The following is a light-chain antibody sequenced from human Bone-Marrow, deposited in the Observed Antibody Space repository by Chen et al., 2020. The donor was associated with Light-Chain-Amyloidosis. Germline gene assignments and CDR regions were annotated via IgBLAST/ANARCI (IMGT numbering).Light chain of an antibody. CDR1: NIGSTS. J-gene: IGLJ3*02. Sequence: SYVLTQPSSVSVAPGQPATIACGGNNIGSTSVHWYQQTPGQAPLLVVHDDSDRPSGIPERLSGSNSGNTATLTISRVAAGDDADYCCQVWDRSSDRPVFGGGTKLTVL. CDR3: QVWDRSSDRPV. CDR2: DDS. V-gene: IGLV3-21*02.